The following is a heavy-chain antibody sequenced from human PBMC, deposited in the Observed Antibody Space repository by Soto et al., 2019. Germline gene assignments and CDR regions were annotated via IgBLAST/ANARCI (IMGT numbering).Heavy chain of an antibody. CDR3: ARVSGGAKHYYYYGMDV. Sequence: SETLSLTCTVSGGSISSYYWSWIRQPPGKGLEWIGYIYYSGSTNYNPSLKSRVTISVDTPKNQFSLKLSSVTAADTAVYYCARVSGGAKHYYYYGMDVWGQGTTVTVSS. V-gene: IGHV4-59*01. CDR1: GGSISSYY. J-gene: IGHJ6*02. D-gene: IGHD1-26*01. CDR2: IYYSGST.